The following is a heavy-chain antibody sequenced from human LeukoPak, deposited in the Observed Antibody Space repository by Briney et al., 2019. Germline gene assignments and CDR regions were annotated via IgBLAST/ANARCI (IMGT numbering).Heavy chain of an antibody. V-gene: IGHV3-30-3*01. Sequence: GGSLRLSCAASGFTFSSYAMHWVRQAPGKGLEWVAVISYDGSNKYYADSVKGRFTISRDNSKNTLYLQMNSLRAEDTAVYYCARDRANIVEERGYYGMDVWGQGTTVTVSS. D-gene: IGHD2-21*01. J-gene: IGHJ6*02. CDR1: GFTFSSYA. CDR3: ARDRANIVEERGYYGMDV. CDR2: ISYDGSNK.